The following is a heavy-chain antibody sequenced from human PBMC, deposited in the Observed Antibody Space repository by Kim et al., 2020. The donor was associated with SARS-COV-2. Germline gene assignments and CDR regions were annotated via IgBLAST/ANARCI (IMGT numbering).Heavy chain of an antibody. CDR3: ARVSYISIIDRYCGDDCFDS. J-gene: IGHJ5*01. Sequence: RFTISRDNAKNSLYLQMNSLRAEDTAVYYCARVSYISIIDRYCGDDCFDSWGQGTLVTVSS. D-gene: IGHD2-21*01. V-gene: IGHV3-11*06.